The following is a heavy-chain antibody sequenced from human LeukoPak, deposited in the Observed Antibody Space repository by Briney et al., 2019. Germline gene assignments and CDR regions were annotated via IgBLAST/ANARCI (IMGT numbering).Heavy chain of an antibody. V-gene: IGHV4-39*01. CDR2: IYYTGST. D-gene: IGHD3-16*01. J-gene: IGHJ4*02. Sequence: SETLSLTCTISGSSITSVSHYWGWIRQPPGKGLEWIGDIYYTGSTYYSPSLRSRVTTSVHTSENQFSLRLNSVTAVDTAVYYCARRWGNIVGVTYEYWGQGTLVTVSS. CDR1: GSSITSVSHY. CDR3: ARRWGNIVGVTYEY.